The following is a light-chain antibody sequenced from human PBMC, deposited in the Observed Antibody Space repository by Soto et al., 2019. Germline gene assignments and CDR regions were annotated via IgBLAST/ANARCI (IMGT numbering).Light chain of an antibody. J-gene: IGLJ3*02. CDR1: TGAVTSGHY. CDR3: LLSYSGARGGV. CDR2: DTN. V-gene: IGLV7-46*01. Sequence: QAVVTQEPSLTVSPGRTVTLTCGSSTGAVTSGHYPYWFQQKPGQAPRTLIYDTNNKHSWTPARFSGSLLGGKAALTLSGAQPEDEADYYCLLSYSGARGGVFGGGTKLTVL.